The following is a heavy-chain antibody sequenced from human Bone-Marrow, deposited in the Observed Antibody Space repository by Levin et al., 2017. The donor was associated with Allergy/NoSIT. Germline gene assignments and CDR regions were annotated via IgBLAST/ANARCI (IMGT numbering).Heavy chain of an antibody. CDR3: AREGTYSGYARFDY. CDR1: GGSISTYY. CDR2: IRYSGGT. D-gene: IGHD5-12*01. V-gene: IGHV4-59*01. J-gene: IGHJ4*02. Sequence: PSETLSLTCTVSGGSISTYYWSWIRQPPGKGLEWIGCIRYSGGTHYSETTNYSPSLESRVTISVDTSKNQLSLRLSSVTAADTAVYYCAREGTYSGYARFDYWVQGSLATVSS.